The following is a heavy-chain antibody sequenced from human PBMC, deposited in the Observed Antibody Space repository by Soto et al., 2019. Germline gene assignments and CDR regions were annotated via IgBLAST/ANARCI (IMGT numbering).Heavy chain of an antibody. CDR3: ARHGLVDHGDDLYWYFDL. CDR1: GFTFSSYE. J-gene: IGHJ2*01. Sequence: EVQLVESGGGLVQPGGSLRRSCAASGFTFSSYEMNWVRQAPGKGLEWVSYISSSGSTIYYADSVKGRFTISRDNAKNSLYLQLNSLRAEDTAVYYCARHGLVDHGDDLYWYFDLWGRGTLFTVSS. V-gene: IGHV3-48*03. CDR2: ISSSGSTI. D-gene: IGHD4-17*01.